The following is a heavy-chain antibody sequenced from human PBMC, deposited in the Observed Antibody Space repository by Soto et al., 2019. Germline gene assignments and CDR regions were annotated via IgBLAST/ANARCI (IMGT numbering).Heavy chain of an antibody. CDR3: AIHDYDFWSGYFQNNWFDP. V-gene: IGHV4-34*01. J-gene: IGHJ5*02. Sequence: QVQLQQWGAGLLKPSETLSLTCAVYGGSFSGYYWSWIRQPPGKGLEWIGEINHSGSTNYNPSLKSRVTISVDTSKNQFSLKLSSVTAADTAVYYCAIHDYDFWSGYFQNNWFDPWGQGTLVTVSS. CDR2: INHSGST. CDR1: GGSFSGYY. D-gene: IGHD3-3*01.